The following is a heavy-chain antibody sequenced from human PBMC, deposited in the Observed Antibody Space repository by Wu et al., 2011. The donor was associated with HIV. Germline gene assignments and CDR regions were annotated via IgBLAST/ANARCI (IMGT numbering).Heavy chain of an antibody. CDR3: ARDQGGSYQEYFQH. J-gene: IGHJ1*01. D-gene: IGHD1-26*01. CDR2: INPNSGGT. CDR1: GGTFSSYA. V-gene: IGHV1-2*02. Sequence: QVQLVQSGAGVKKPGSSVKVSCKASGGTFSSYAINWVRQAPGQGLEWMGWINPNSGGTNYAQKFQGRVTMTRDTSISTAYMELSRLRSDDTAVYYCARDQGGSYQEYFQHWGQGTPVTVSS.